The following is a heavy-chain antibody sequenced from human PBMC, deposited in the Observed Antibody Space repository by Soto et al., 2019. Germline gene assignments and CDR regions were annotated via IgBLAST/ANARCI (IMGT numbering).Heavy chain of an antibody. CDR3: ARDRGTTTVTFDAFQH. CDR1: GFSFNSYS. V-gene: IGHV3-23*01. CDR2: IIGSGDSA. Sequence: EVQLLESGGGMVQPGGSLRLSCAASGFSFNSYSMSWVRQAPGKGLEWVAGIIGSGDSAYYADSVKGRFTISRDNSKNTLSLQMNSLRAADTAIYYWARDRGTTTVTFDAFQHWGQGTLVAVSS. D-gene: IGHD4-17*01. J-gene: IGHJ1*01.